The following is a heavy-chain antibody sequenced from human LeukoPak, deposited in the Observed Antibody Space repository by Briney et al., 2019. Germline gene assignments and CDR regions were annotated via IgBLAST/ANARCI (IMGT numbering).Heavy chain of an antibody. CDR3: AKGGHDSYGTYFDY. CDR1: GFTVSSNY. D-gene: IGHD5-18*01. J-gene: IGHJ4*02. V-gene: IGHV3-23*01. Sequence: GGSLRLSCAASGFTVSSNYMSWVRQPPGKGLEWVSAISGSGGTTYYADSVKGRFTISRDNSKNTLYLQMNSLRAEDTAVYYCAKGGHDSYGTYFDYWGQGTLVTVSS. CDR2: ISGSGGTT.